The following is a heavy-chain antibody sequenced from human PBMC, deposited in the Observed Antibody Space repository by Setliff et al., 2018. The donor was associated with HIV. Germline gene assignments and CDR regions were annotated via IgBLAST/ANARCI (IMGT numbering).Heavy chain of an antibody. J-gene: IGHJ6*03. CDR1: GLTFSSSG. V-gene: IGHV3-33*08. CDR3: ARDRVESLWFGDLNYMDV. D-gene: IGHD3-10*01. Sequence: PGGSLRLSWAASGLTFSSSGMHWVRQAPGKGLEWVAPIWDDGSEKYFADSVKGRFTISRDNSKNTLYLQMNSLRAEDTAVYYCARDRVESLWFGDLNYMDVWGKGTTVTVSS. CDR2: IWDDGSEK.